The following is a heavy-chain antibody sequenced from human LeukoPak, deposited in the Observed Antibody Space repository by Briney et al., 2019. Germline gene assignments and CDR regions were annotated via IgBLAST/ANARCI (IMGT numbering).Heavy chain of an antibody. D-gene: IGHD2-2*01. J-gene: IGHJ6*03. Sequence: SETLSLTCAVYGGSFSGYYWSWIRQPPGKGLEWIGEINHSGSTNYNPSLKSRVTISVDTSKNQFSLKLSSVTAADTAVYYRARAAATPRPAAKYYCYHYMDVWGKGTTVTVSS. CDR3: ARAAATPRPAAKYYCYHYMDV. V-gene: IGHV4-34*01. CDR1: GGSFSGYY. CDR2: INHSGST.